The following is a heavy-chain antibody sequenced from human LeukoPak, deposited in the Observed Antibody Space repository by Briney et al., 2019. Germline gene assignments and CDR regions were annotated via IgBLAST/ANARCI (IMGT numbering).Heavy chain of an antibody. Sequence: GGSLRLSCAAPGFTFSSQWMSWVPQAPGKGLEWVANIKQDGSEKYFVDSVKGRFTISRDNAKSSLSLQMNSLRAEDTAVYYCARGLYDRSGFYHGKVYDYWGQGTLVTVSS. CDR1: GFTFSSQW. V-gene: IGHV3-7*04. CDR3: ARGLYDRSGFYHGKVYDY. J-gene: IGHJ4*02. D-gene: IGHD3-22*01. CDR2: IKQDGSEK.